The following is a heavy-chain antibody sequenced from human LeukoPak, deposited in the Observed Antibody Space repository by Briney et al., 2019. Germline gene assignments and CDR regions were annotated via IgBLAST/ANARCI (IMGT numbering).Heavy chain of an antibody. CDR1: GESLRDYY. J-gene: IGHJ5*02. D-gene: IGHD3-10*01. CDR3: TGGRGT. CDR2: INPSGST. V-gene: IGHV4-34*01. Sequence: SEPLSLTCAVYGESLRDYYWHSFRQPPGKGLEWIAEINPSGSTRYNPSLKSRVTIPVDTSKNHYSLKLTAVTAADTAIYYCTGGRGTWGQGTLVTVSS.